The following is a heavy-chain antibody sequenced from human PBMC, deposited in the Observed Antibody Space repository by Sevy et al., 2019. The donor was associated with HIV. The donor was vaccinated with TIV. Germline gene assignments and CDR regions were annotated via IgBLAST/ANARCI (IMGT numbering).Heavy chain of an antibody. Sequence: GGSLRLSCAASGVTFDDYAMHWVRQAPGKGLEWVWGISWNSGSIGYADSVKGRFTISRDHAKNSLYLQMNSLRAEDKALYYCAKGYSYGQTGYFDYWGQGTLVTVSS. V-gene: IGHV3-9*01. CDR1: GVTFDDYA. CDR3: AKGYSYGQTGYFDY. D-gene: IGHD5-18*01. J-gene: IGHJ4*02. CDR2: ISWNSGSI.